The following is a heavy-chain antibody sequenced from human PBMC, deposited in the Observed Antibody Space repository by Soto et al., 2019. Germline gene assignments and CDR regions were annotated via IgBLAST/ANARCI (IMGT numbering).Heavy chain of an antibody. D-gene: IGHD2-2*01. J-gene: IGHJ5*02. Sequence: SETLSLTCAVYGGSFSGYYWSWIRQPPGKGLEWIGEINHSGSTNYNPSLKSRVTISVDTSKNQFSLKLSSVTAADTAVYYCARGYCSSTSCYAFDPWGQGTLVTVSS. V-gene: IGHV4-34*01. CDR2: INHSGST. CDR3: ARGYCSSTSCYAFDP. CDR1: GGSFSGYY.